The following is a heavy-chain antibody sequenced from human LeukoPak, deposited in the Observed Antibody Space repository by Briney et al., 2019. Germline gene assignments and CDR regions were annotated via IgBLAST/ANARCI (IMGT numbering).Heavy chain of an antibody. J-gene: IGHJ6*03. CDR2: IYYSGST. Sequence: SETLSLTCTVSGYSISSGYYWGWIRQPPGKGLEWIGYIYYSGSTNYNPSLKSRVTISVDTSKNQFSLKLSSVTAADTAVYYCARTTEGGYTSAYFYYYYMDVWGKGTTVTISS. CDR3: ARTTEGGYTSAYFYYYYMDV. CDR1: GYSISSGYY. V-gene: IGHV4-61*01. D-gene: IGHD5-18*01.